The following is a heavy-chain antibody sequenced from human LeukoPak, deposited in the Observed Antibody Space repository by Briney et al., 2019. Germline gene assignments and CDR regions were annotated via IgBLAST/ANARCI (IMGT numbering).Heavy chain of an antibody. D-gene: IGHD1-14*01. J-gene: IGHJ6*03. CDR3: ARDQSTRKPYYYYMDV. V-gene: IGHV1-2*02. CDR1: GYTFTSYG. CDR2: INPNSGGT. Sequence: ASVKVSCKASGYTFTSYGISWVRQAPGQGLEWMGWINPNSGGTNYAQKFQGRVTMTRDTSISTAYMELSRLRSDDTAVYYCARDQSTRKPYYYYMDVWGKGTTVTVSS.